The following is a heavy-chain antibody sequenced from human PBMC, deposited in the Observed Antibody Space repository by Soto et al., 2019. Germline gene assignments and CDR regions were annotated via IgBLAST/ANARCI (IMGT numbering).Heavy chain of an antibody. CDR3: VRDVGGSGWFAP. V-gene: IGHV4-4*07. CDR2: IYSSGTT. J-gene: IGHJ5*02. CDR1: CISIDNYY. Sequence: SETLSLTCTVSCISIDNYYCSWIRQSAGKGLEWIGRIYSSGTTNYNPSLKSRVTMSVDMSKSQFSLNVRSVTAADTAVYYCVRDVGGSGWFAPWGQGTLVTVSS.